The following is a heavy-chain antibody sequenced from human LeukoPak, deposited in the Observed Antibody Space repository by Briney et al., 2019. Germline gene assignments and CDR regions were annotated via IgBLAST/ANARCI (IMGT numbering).Heavy chain of an antibody. Sequence: GESLKISCRGSGYSFTSYWIGWVRQMPGKGLEWMGIIYPGDSDTRYGPSFQGQVTISADKSISTAYLQWSSLKASDTAMYYCASTNYCSSTSCSLGFDYWGQGTLVTVSS. CDR1: GYSFTSYW. CDR3: ASTNYCSSTSCSLGFDY. D-gene: IGHD2-2*01. CDR2: IYPGDSDT. V-gene: IGHV5-51*01. J-gene: IGHJ4*02.